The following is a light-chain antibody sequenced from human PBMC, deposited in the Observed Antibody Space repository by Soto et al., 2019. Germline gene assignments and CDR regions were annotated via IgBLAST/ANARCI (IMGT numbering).Light chain of an antibody. J-gene: IGLJ3*02. V-gene: IGLV1-40*01. CDR1: SSNIGRGYD. CDR3: QTFDSSLTISWV. CDR2: GDS. Sequence: QSVLTQPPSVSGAPGQRVTISCTGSSSNIGRGYDVHWYQQFPGSAPRLLLSGDSNRPSGVPDRFSGSRSGTSAFLAITGLQAEDEADYYCQTFDSSLTISWVFGGGTQLTVL.